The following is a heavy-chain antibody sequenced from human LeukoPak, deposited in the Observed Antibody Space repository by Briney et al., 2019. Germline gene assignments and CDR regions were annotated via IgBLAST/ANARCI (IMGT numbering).Heavy chain of an antibody. CDR2: IYHSGSA. V-gene: IGHV4-38-2*02. J-gene: IGHJ4*02. D-gene: IGHD4-17*01. CDR1: GYSISSGYY. Sequence: PSETLSLTCTVSGYSISSGYYWGWIRQPPGKGLEWIGSIYHSGSAYYNPSLKSRVTISVDTSKNQFSLKVSSVTAADTAVYYCATTITVTTDYWGQGTLVTVSS. CDR3: ATTITVTTDY.